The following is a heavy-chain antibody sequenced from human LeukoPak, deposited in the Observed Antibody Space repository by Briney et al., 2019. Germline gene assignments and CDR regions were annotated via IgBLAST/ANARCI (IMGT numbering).Heavy chain of an antibody. D-gene: IGHD5-24*01. CDR1: RFIFSSYA. V-gene: IGHV3-30-3*01. Sequence: PGGSLRLSCAASRFIFSSYAMHWVRQAPGKGLEWVAVISYDGSNKYYADSVKGRFSISRDNSKNTLYLQMNSLRPEDTAVYYCVRAIEVETEGDFWGQGTLVTVSS. CDR3: VRAIEVETEGDF. J-gene: IGHJ4*02. CDR2: ISYDGSNK.